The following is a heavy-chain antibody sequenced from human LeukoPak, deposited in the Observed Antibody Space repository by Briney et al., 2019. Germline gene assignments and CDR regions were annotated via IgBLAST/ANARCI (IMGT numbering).Heavy chain of an antibody. J-gene: IGHJ4*02. CDR2: LNPNNGGT. Sequence: ASVKVSCKASGYSFTGYYIHWVRQAPGQGLEWMGWLNPNNGGTNQVQKFQGRVTMTTDTSTSTAYMELRSLRSDDTAVYYCARDLYYYGSGSYYNTNDYWGQGTLVTVSS. D-gene: IGHD3-10*01. V-gene: IGHV1-2*02. CDR1: GYSFTGYY. CDR3: ARDLYYYGSGSYYNTNDY.